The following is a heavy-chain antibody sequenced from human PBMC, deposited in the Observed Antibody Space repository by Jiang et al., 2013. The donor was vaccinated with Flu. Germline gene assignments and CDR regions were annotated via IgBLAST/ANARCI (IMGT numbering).Heavy chain of an antibody. J-gene: IGHJ3*02. CDR3: VRPRYTDTWRDAFDI. Sequence: LLKPSETLSLTCTVSGASISSSNYYWGWIRQPPGKGLEWIASIYYSGSTYYNPSLKSRVTISVDTSKNQFSLRLTSVTAADTAVYYCVRPRYTDTWRDAFDIWGQGTMVTVSS. CDR2: IYYSGST. D-gene: IGHD3-16*02. V-gene: IGHV4-39*01. CDR1: GASISSSNYY.